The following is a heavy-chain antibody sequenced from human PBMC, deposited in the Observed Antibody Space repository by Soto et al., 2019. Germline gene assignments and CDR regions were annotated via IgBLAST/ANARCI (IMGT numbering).Heavy chain of an antibody. CDR1: GGTFSSYA. CDR2: IIPIFGTA. D-gene: IGHD5-12*01. Sequence: ASVKVSCKASGGTFSSYAISCGRHAPGQGLEWMGGIIPIFGTATYAQKFQGRVTITADESTSTAYMELSSLRTEDTAVYYCARGGDGYNYWGQGTLVTVSS. V-gene: IGHV1-69*13. J-gene: IGHJ4*02. CDR3: ARGGDGYNY.